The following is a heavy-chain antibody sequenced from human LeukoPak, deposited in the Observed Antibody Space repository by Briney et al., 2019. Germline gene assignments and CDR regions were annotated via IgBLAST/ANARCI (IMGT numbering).Heavy chain of an antibody. D-gene: IGHD6-13*01. V-gene: IGHV1-2*02. J-gene: IGHJ6*02. CDR3: ARWCIAAAGFYYYYGMDV. Sequence: ASVKVSCKASGYTFTGYYMHWVRQAPGQGLEWTGWINPNSGGTNYAQKFQGRVTMTRDTSISTAYMELSRLRSDDTAVYYCARWCIAAAGFYYYYGMDVWGQGTTVTVSS. CDR2: INPNSGGT. CDR1: GYTFTGYY.